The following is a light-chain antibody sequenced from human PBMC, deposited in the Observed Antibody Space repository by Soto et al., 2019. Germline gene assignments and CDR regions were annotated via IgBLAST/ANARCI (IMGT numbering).Light chain of an antibody. CDR1: QSVSSN. V-gene: IGKV3-15*01. Sequence: EIMMTQSPATLSVSPGERATLSCRASQSVSSNLAWYQQKPGQAPRLLIYGASTRATGIPARFSGSGSGTEFHLAISSLQSEDFAVYYCQQYNSWPPLTFGGGTKVEIK. J-gene: IGKJ4*01. CDR2: GAS. CDR3: QQYNSWPPLT.